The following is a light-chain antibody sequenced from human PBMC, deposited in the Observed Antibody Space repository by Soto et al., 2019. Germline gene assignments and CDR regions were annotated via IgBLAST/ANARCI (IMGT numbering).Light chain of an antibody. CDR1: QDISNY. CDR3: QQSYRTPIT. CDR2: DAS. V-gene: IGKV1-33*01. Sequence: DIQMPQSPSSLSASVGDRVTITCQASQDISNYLNWYQQKPGKAPKLLIYDASNLETGVPSRFSGSGSGTDFTLTISSLQPEDVATYFCQQSYRTPITFGQGTRLEIK. J-gene: IGKJ5*01.